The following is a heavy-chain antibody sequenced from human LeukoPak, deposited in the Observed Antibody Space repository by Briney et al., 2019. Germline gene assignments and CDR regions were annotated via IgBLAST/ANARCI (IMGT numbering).Heavy chain of an antibody. D-gene: IGHD3-9*01. CDR3: ARFLAGTRHFHFYYYMDV. CDR1: GYSISSGYY. J-gene: IGHJ6*03. CDR2: IYHSGST. Sequence: SETLSLTCTVSGYSISSGYYWAWIRQPPGKGLEWIGYIYHSGSTNYNPSLKSRVTISVDTSKNQFSLKVISVTAADTAVYYCARFLAGTRHFHFYYYMDVWGKGTTVTISS. V-gene: IGHV4-38-2*02.